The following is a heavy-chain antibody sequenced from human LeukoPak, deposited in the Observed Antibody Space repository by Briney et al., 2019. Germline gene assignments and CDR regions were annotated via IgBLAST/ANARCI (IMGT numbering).Heavy chain of an antibody. CDR3: ARGAVTKGRNWFDP. Sequence: ASVKVSCKASGYTFTGYYMHCVRQAPGQGPESMGWINPNSGGTNYAQKFQGRVTMTRDTSISIAYMELSRLRSDDTAVYYCARGAVTKGRNWFDPWGQGTLVTV. J-gene: IGHJ5*02. D-gene: IGHD4-17*01. CDR1: GYTFTGYY. V-gene: IGHV1-2*02. CDR2: INPNSGGT.